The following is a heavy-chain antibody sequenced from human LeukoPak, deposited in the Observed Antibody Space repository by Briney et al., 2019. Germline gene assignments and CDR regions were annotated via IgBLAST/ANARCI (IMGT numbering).Heavy chain of an antibody. CDR2: IYSGGST. V-gene: IGHV3-66*01. Sequence: GGSLRLSCAASGFTVSSNYMSWVRQAPGKGLEWVSVIYSGGSTYYADSVKGRFTISRDNSKNTLYLQMNSLRAEDTAVYYCARAGRIYSGYGLDYWGQGTLVTVSS. CDR3: ARAGRIYSGYGLDY. CDR1: GFTVSSNY. J-gene: IGHJ4*02. D-gene: IGHD5-12*01.